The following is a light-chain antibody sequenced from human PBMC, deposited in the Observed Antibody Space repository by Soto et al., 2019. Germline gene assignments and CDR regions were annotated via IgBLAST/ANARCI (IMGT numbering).Light chain of an antibody. CDR1: SSDVGAYNY. Sequence: QSVLTQPASVSGSPGQSITISCTGTSSDVGAYNYVSWYQQPPGEAPKLMIYEVTDRPSGVSNRFSGSKSGNTASLTISGLQAEDEADYYCSSYTSSDTLVFGTGTKLTFL. CDR3: SSYTSSDTLV. V-gene: IGLV2-14*01. J-gene: IGLJ1*01. CDR2: EVT.